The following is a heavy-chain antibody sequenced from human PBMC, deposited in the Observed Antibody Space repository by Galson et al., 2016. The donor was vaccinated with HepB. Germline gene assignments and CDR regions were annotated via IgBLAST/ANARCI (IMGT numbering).Heavy chain of an antibody. D-gene: IGHD3/OR15-3a*01. CDR3: ARRTRGVAGTGFDY. V-gene: IGHV5-51*01. CDR1: TYSFNTYW. J-gene: IGHJ4*02. CDR2: IYPDDSGT. Sequence: QSGAEVKKPGESLKISCKGSTYSFNTYWIGWARQLPGKGLEWMGIIYPDDSGTRYSPSFRGQVTISADKSITTACLQWSSLKASDTAMYYCARRTRGVAGTGFDYWGQGTQVTVSS.